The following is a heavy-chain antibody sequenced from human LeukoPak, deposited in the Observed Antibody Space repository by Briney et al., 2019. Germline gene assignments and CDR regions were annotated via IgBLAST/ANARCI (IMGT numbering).Heavy chain of an antibody. Sequence: SVKVSCKASGGTFSSYTISWVRQAPGQGLEWMGRIIPILGIANYAQKFQGGVTITADKSTSTAYMELSSLRSEDTAVYYCARMPCSGGSCYPDYWGQGTLVTVSS. CDR1: GGTFSSYT. CDR3: ARMPCSGGSCYPDY. CDR2: IIPILGIA. V-gene: IGHV1-69*02. D-gene: IGHD2-15*01. J-gene: IGHJ4*02.